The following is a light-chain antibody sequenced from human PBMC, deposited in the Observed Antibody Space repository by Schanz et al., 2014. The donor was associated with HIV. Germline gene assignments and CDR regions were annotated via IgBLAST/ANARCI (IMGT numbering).Light chain of an antibody. V-gene: IGLV6-57*04. CDR3: QSSDRYNGKV. CDR2: ENN. CDR1: RGSIASNY. Sequence: NFMLTQPHSVSESPGKTVTISCTRSRGSIASNYVQWYQQRPDSAPTLVISENNDRPSGVPDRFSGSMDMSSNSAFLTISGMKNEDEADYYCQSSDRYNGKVFGGGTKLTVL. J-gene: IGLJ3*02.